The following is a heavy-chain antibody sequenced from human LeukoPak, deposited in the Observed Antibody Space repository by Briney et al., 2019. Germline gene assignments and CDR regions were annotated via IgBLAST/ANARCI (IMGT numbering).Heavy chain of an antibody. Sequence: ASVKVSCKASGYTFTSYYMHWVRQAPGQGLEWMGIINPSGGSTSYAQKFQGRVTMTRDTSTSTVYMELSSLRSEDTAVYYCARDRPLGDAFDIWAKGQWSPSLQ. CDR3: ARDRPLGDAFDI. CDR2: INPSGGST. J-gene: IGHJ3*02. CDR1: GYTFTSYY. V-gene: IGHV1-46*01. D-gene: IGHD3-16*01.